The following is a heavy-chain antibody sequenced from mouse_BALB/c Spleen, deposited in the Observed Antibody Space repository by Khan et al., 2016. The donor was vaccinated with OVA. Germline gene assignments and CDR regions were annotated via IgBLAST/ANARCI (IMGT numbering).Heavy chain of an antibody. Sequence: EVQLQESGPELMKPGASVKISCKASAYSFTTYYMHWVKQSHGKSLEWIGYIDPFNGGNDYNQKFKGKATLTVDKSSSTAYMHLSSLTSEDSAVYYCARGTFDYWGQGTLVTVSA. V-gene: IGHV1-34*01. D-gene: IGHD3-3*01. CDR2: IDPFNGGN. J-gene: IGHJ3*01. CDR1: AYSFTTYY. CDR3: ARGTFDY.